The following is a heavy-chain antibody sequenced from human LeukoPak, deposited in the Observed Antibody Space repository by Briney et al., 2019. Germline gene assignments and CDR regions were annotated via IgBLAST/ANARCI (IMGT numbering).Heavy chain of an antibody. CDR1: GFTFSSYA. J-gene: IGHJ5*02. CDR2: IRSKANNHAT. D-gene: IGHD5-24*01. CDR3: IDGANAPS. Sequence: PGGSLRLSCAASGFTFSSYAMHWVRQASGKGLEWVGRIRSKANNHATAYGASVKGRFTISRDDSKNMAYLQMNSLKTEDTAVYYCIDGANAPSWGQGTLVTVSS. V-gene: IGHV3-73*01.